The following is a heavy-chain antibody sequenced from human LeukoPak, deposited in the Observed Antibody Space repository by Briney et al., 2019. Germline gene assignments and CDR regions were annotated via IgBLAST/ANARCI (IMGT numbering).Heavy chain of an antibody. CDR2: ISYDGSNK. J-gene: IGHJ4*02. D-gene: IGHD3-10*01. CDR1: GFTFSDYT. Sequence: PGRSLRLSCAASGFTFSDYTMHWVRRAPGKGLEWVGLISYDGSNKYFADSVKGRFSISRDNSKNTLYLQMNSLRPDDTAVYSCARDSLWFGDPPGDYFDYWGQGTLVTASS. V-gene: IGHV3-30*04. CDR3: ARDSLWFGDPPGDYFDY.